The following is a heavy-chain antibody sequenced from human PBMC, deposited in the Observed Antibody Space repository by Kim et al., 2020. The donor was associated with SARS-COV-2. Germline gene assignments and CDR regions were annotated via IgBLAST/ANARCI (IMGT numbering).Heavy chain of an antibody. V-gene: IGHV3-53*01. CDR1: GFSVSVTD. D-gene: IGHD3-16*01. CDR2: LYTGGSS. J-gene: IGHJ6*03. CDR3: ASGVGGIRYCYYMVV. Sequence: GGSLRLSCAASGFSVSVTDMSWVRQAPGQGLEWVSVLYTGGSSYYADSVKGRFIISRDDSENTLYLRMNSLSAGDTAVYFCASGVGGIRYCYYMVVGG.